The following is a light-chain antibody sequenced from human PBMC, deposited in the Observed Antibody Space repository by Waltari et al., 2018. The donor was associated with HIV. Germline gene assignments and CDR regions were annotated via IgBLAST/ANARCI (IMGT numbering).Light chain of an antibody. CDR2: KDN. CDR1: ALPKQS. Sequence: SYELTQPPSVSVSPGQTARITCSGDALPKQSAFWYQQKPGQAPIVVIYKDNERSSGIPERFSGSSSGTTVTLTISGVQAEDEADYYCQSADSSSTSIVFGGGTKLTVL. V-gene: IGLV3-25*03. CDR3: QSADSSSTSIV. J-gene: IGLJ2*01.